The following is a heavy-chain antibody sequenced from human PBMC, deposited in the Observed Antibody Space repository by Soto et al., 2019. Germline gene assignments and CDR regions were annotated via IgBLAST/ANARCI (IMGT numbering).Heavy chain of an antibody. CDR2: ISSTTNYI. CDR3: ARESEDLTSNFDY. J-gene: IGHJ4*02. Sequence: GGALRLSCAASGFTFTRYSMNWVRQAPGKGLEWVSSISSTTNYIYYADSMKGRFTVSRDNAKNSVYLEMNSLSAEDTAVYYCARESEDLTSNFDYWGQGTLVTVSS. V-gene: IGHV3-21*01. CDR1: GFTFTRYS.